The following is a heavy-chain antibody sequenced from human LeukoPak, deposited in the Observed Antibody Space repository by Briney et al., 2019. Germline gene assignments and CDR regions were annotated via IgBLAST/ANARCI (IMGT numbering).Heavy chain of an antibody. J-gene: IGHJ4*02. D-gene: IGHD6-19*01. V-gene: IGHV3-23*01. CDR3: AKYSRVAVAGTAYFDY. CDR2: ISGGGGTT. Sequence: GGSLRLSCVVSGFSFSDYAMSWVRQAPGKGLEWVSGISGGGGTTFYADSVKGRFTVSRDNSKNTLFLQMNSLRAEDTAVYYCAKYSRVAVAGTAYFDYWGQGTLVTVSS. CDR1: GFSFSDYA.